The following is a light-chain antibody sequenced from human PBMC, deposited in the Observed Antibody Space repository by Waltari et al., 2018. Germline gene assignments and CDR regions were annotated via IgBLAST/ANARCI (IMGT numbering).Light chain of an antibody. CDR3: QQYNSYPCT. V-gene: IGKV1-5*03. Sequence: DIQMTQSPSTLSASVGDRVTITCRASQSVSTWLAWYQQKPGKVPKLLIYKASTLETGVPSRFRSSGSATEFTLTISSLQPDDFATYYCQQYNSYPCTFGQGSKVEI. J-gene: IGKJ1*01. CDR1: QSVSTW. CDR2: KAS.